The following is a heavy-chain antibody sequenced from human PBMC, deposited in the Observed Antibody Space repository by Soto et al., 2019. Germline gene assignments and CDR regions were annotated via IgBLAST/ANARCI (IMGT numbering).Heavy chain of an antibody. V-gene: IGHV4-30-4*08. CDR3: ARGPGDGRISY. J-gene: IGHJ4*02. CDR2: IYYSGST. CDR1: GGSISSGGYY. D-gene: IGHD1-26*01. Sequence: PSETLSLTCTVSGGSISSGGYYWSWIRQHPGKGLEWIGYIYYSGSTYYNPSLKIRITIFVDTSKNLFSLKPSSVTAADTAVYYCARGPGDGRISYWGQGTLVTVSS.